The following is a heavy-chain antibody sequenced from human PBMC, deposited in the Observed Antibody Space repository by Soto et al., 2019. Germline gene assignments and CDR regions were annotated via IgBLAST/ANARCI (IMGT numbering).Heavy chain of an antibody. CDR3: ARLLRYCSGGSCYPNLFDY. Sequence: SETLSLTCTVSGGSISSSSYYWGWIRQPPGKGLEWIGSIYYSGSTYYNPSLKSRVTISVDTSKNQFSLKLSSVTAADTAVYYCARLLRYCSGGSCYPNLFDYWGQRTLVTVSS. CDR2: IYYSGST. V-gene: IGHV4-39*01. D-gene: IGHD2-15*01. J-gene: IGHJ4*02. CDR1: GGSISSSSYY.